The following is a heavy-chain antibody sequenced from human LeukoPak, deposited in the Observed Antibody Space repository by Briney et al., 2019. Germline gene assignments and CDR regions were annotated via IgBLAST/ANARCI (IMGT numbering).Heavy chain of an antibody. D-gene: IGHD1-26*01. J-gene: IGHJ4*02. CDR1: GYIFTSYF. CDR3: ARDLLGVGATTIFDY. Sequence: GASVKVSCKASGYIFTSYFMHWVRQAPGQGLEWMGLINPSGGSTSYAQKFQGRVTMTRDMSTSTVYMELSSLRSEDTAVYYCARDLLGVGATTIFDYWGQGTLVTVSS. V-gene: IGHV1-46*01. CDR2: INPSGGST.